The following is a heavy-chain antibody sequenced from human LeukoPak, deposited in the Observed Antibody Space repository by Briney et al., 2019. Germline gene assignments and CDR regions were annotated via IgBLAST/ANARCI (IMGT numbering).Heavy chain of an antibody. Sequence: SETLSLTCTVSGYSISSGYYWGWIRQPPGKGLEWIGSIYHSGSTYYNPSLKSRVTISVDTSKNQFSLKLSSVTAADTAVYYCASSPLITIFGVVKDYWGQGTLVTVSS. J-gene: IGHJ4*02. CDR2: IYHSGST. V-gene: IGHV4-38-2*02. CDR3: ASSPLITIFGVVKDY. CDR1: GYSISSGYY. D-gene: IGHD3-3*01.